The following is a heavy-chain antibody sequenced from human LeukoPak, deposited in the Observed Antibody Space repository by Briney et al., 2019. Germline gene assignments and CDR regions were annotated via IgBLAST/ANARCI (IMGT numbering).Heavy chain of an antibody. V-gene: IGHV3-7*01. CDR1: GFTFSSYW. Sequence: GGSLRLSCAASGFTFSSYWMSWVRQAPGKGLEWVANIKQDGSEKYYVDSVKGRFTISRDNAKNSLYLQMNSLRAEDTAVYYCARDIVVVPAEPHKTYYYYYGMDVWGQGTTVTVSS. J-gene: IGHJ6*02. D-gene: IGHD2-2*01. CDR2: IKQDGSEK. CDR3: ARDIVVVPAEPHKTYYYYYGMDV.